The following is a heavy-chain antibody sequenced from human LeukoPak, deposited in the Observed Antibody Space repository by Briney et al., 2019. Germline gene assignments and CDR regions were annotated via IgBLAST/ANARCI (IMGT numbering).Heavy chain of an antibody. D-gene: IGHD6-19*01. CDR3: ARKAVAGTLYFQH. J-gene: IGHJ1*01. CDR2: FYYSGST. Sequence: PSQTLSLTCTVSGGSISSGGYYWSWIRQHPGKGLEWIGYFYYSGSTYYNPSLKSRVTISVDTSKNQFSLKLSSVTAADTAVYYCARKAVAGTLYFQHWGQGTLVTVSS. V-gene: IGHV4-31*03. CDR1: GGSISSGGYY.